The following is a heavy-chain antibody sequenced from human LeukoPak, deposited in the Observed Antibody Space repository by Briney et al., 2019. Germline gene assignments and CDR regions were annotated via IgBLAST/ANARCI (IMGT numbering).Heavy chain of an antibody. J-gene: IGHJ3*02. D-gene: IGHD4-23*01. CDR1: GFTFSSYV. V-gene: IGHV3-23*01. CDR2: ISGSGGNT. Sequence: GGSLRLSCAASGFTFSSYVMSWVRQAPGKGLEWVSGISGSGGNTYYADSVKGRFTISRDNSKNTLYLQMSSLRAEDTAAYYCAKDLHPCGNPDAFDIWGQGTMVTVSS. CDR3: AKDLHPCGNPDAFDI.